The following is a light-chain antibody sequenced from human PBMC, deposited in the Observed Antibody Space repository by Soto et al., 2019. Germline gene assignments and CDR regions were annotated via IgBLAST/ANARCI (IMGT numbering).Light chain of an antibody. CDR1: SSDVGGYDY. J-gene: IGLJ1*01. Sequence: HSALTQPPSASGSPGQSVTISCTGTSSDVGGYDYVSWYQQHPGKAPKLMIYEVTIRPSGVSDRCSVSKSGNTASLTVSGLQYEDEADYYCSSYTGGNPSYVFGTGTKLTVL. V-gene: IGLV2-8*01. CDR3: SSYTGGNPSYV. CDR2: EVT.